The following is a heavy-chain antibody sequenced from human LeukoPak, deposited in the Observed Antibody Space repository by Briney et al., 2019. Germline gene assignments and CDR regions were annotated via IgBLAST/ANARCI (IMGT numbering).Heavy chain of an antibody. Sequence: GGSLRLSCVASGFTFSDYWMSWVRQAPGKGLEWVANIKQDGSEIYYVASVKGRFTISRDNTKNSLYLQMNSLRAEDTAVYYCAREGGWLQSYYFDYWGQGTLVTVSS. J-gene: IGHJ4*02. CDR1: GFTFSDYW. V-gene: IGHV3-7*01. D-gene: IGHD5-24*01. CDR2: IKQDGSEI. CDR3: AREGGWLQSYYFDY.